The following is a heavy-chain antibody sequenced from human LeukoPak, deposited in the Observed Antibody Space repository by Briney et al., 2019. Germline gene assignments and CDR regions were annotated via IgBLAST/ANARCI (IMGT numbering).Heavy chain of an antibody. CDR3: ARVQGTGYSYGLDY. V-gene: IGHV4-59*01. J-gene: IGHJ4*02. Sequence: SETLSLTCTVSGGSISSYYWSWIRQPPGKGLEWIGYIYYSGSTNYNPSLRSRVTISVDTSKNQFSLKLSSVTAADTAVYYCARVQGTGYSYGLDYWGQGTLVTVSS. CDR1: GGSISSYY. CDR2: IYYSGST. D-gene: IGHD5-18*01.